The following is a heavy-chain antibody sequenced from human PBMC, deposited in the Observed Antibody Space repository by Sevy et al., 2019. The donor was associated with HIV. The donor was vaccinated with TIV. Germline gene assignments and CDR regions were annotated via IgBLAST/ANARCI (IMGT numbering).Heavy chain of an antibody. CDR3: TTGSGFDWFDP. V-gene: IGHV3-15*01. CDR2: IKSKSDGGTT. Sequence: GGSLRLSCAASGFTFSNAWMSSVRQAPGKGLEWVGRIKSKSDGGTTDYAAPVKGRFTISKDDSKNTLYLQMNSLKTEDTAVYYCTTGSGFDWFDPRGQGTLVTVSS. CDR1: GFTFSNAW. J-gene: IGHJ5*02. D-gene: IGHD3-3*01.